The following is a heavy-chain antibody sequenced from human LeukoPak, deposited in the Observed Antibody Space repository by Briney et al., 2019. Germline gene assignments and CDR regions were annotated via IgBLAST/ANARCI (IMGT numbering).Heavy chain of an antibody. CDR1: GLTFSGSA. Sequence: GGSLRLSCAASGLTFSGSAMSWVRQAPGKGLEWVSLISGSGNSTYYADSVKGRFTISRDNSKNTLYLQMNSLRAEETAVYYCAKVLVLVSANRYYFDYWGQGTLVTVSS. CDR2: ISGSGNST. CDR3: AKVLVLVSANRYYFDY. V-gene: IGHV3-23*01. D-gene: IGHD2-15*01. J-gene: IGHJ4*02.